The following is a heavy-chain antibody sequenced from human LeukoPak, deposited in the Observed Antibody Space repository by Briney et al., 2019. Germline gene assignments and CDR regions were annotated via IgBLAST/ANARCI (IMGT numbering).Heavy chain of an antibody. CDR1: GFTFSSYA. J-gene: IGHJ4*02. V-gene: IGHV3-23*01. D-gene: IGHD2-2*01. Sequence: PGGSLRLSCAASGFTFSSYAMSWVRQAPGKGLEWVSAISGRGGSTYYADSVKGRFTISRDNSKNTLYLQMNSLRAEDTAVYYCAKDTRGVVVPAAPFDYWGQGTLVTVSS. CDR3: AKDTRGVVVPAAPFDY. CDR2: ISGRGGST.